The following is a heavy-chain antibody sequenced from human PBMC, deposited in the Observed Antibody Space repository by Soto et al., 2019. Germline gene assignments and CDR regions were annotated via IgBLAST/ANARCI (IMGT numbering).Heavy chain of an antibody. J-gene: IGHJ5*02. CDR3: ARGGVYCNAGSCPYNWFDP. V-gene: IGHV1-18*01. Sequence: QVHLVQSGAEVKKPGASVKVSCKTSGYTFTSYGITWVRQAPGQGLEWMGWISPYNGNTNYAQNLQGRVSMTTDTSTSTAYMELRSLRSDDTAVYYCARGGVYCNAGSCPYNWFDPWGQGTLVTVSS. CDR1: GYTFTSYG. D-gene: IGHD2-15*01. CDR2: ISPYNGNT.